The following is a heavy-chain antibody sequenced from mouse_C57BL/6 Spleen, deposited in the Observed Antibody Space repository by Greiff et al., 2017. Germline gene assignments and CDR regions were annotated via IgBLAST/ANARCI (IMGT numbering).Heavy chain of an antibody. CDR1: GYTFTSYW. CDR3: ARSEFLITLGFYY. Sequence: VQLQQPGAELVKPGASVKLSCKASGYTFTSYWMHWVKQRPGRGIEWIGRIDPHSGGTKYNEKFKSKATLNGDKPSRKAYMQVSSRTSEESAVYYWARSEFLITLGFYYWGQGTTLTVSS. V-gene: IGHV1-72*01. CDR2: IDPHSGGT. J-gene: IGHJ2*01. D-gene: IGHD1-1*01.